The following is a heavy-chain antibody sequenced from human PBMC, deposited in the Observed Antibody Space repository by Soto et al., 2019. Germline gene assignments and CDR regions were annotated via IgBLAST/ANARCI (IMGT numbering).Heavy chain of an antibody. J-gene: IGHJ3*02. CDR2: IYYSGST. CDR3: ARGGHRAAISLLGAFDI. D-gene: IGHD2-2*02. V-gene: IGHV4-30-4*01. CDR1: GGSISSGDYY. Sequence: SETLSLTCTVSGGSISSGDYYWSWIRQPPGKGLEWIGYIYYSGSTYYNPSLKSRVTISVDTSKNQFSLKLSSVTAADTAVYYCARGGHRAAISLLGAFDIWGPGTMVTVS.